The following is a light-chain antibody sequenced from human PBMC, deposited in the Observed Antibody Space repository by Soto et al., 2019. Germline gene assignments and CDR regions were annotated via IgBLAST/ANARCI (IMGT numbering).Light chain of an antibody. CDR3: QQRTDWPLT. J-gene: IGKJ4*01. V-gene: IGKV3-11*01. CDR2: DAS. Sequence: EIVLTQSPATLSLSPGEGATLSCRASQSIGSNLAWYQQKPGQAPRLFIYDASNSATGIPARFSGSGSGTDFTLTISSLEAEDFAVYYGQQRTDWPLTFGGGTKVEIK. CDR1: QSIGSN.